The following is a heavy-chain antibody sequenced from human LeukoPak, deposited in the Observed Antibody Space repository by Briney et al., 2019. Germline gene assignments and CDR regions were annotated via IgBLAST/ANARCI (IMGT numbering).Heavy chain of an antibody. CDR3: ASSHFMWLSTLYYYYYMDV. D-gene: IGHD3-22*01. CDR1: GYTFTSYA. Sequence: SVKVSCKASGYTFTSYAISWVRQAPGQGLEWMGGIIPIFGTANYAQKFQGRVTITADKSTSTAYMELSSLRSEDTAVYYCASSHFMWLSTLYYYYYMDVWGKGTTVTVSS. CDR2: IIPIFGTA. V-gene: IGHV1-69*06. J-gene: IGHJ6*03.